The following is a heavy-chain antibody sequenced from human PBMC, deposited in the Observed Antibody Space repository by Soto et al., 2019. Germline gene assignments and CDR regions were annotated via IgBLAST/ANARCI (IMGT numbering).Heavy chain of an antibody. CDR2: INAGNGNT. CDR1: GYTFTSYA. J-gene: IGHJ6*02. V-gene: IGHV1-3*01. CDR3: ARDGKYCSGGSCYLAYGMDV. Sequence: EASVKVSCKASGYTFTSYAMHWVRQAPGQRLEWMGWINAGNGNTKYSQKFQGRVTITRDTSASTAYMELSSLRSEDTAVYYCARDGKYCSGGSCYLAYGMDVWGQGTTVTVSS. D-gene: IGHD2-15*01.